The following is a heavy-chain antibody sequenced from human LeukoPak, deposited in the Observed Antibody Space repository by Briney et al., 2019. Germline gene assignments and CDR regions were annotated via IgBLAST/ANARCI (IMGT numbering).Heavy chain of an antibody. CDR2: INPNSGGT. D-gene: IGHD3-9*01. V-gene: IGHV1-2*04. CDR1: GYTFTGYY. J-gene: IGHJ6*02. CDR3: ARDQLSSLTGYYTGYYYYGMDV. Sequence: ASVKVSCKASGYTFTGYYMHWVRQAPGQGLEWMGWINPNSGGTNYAQKFQGWVTMTRDTSISTAYMELSRLRSDDTAVYYCARDQLSSLTGYYTGYYYYGMDVWGQGTTVTVSS.